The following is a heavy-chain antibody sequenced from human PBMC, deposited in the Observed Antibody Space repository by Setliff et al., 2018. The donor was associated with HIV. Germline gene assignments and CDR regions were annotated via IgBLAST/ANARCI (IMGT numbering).Heavy chain of an antibody. CDR3: ARHPPPNSSPGFDS. Sequence: PSETLSLTCAVYGGSFSGYYWSWIRQPPGKGLEWIGSIYHSGSSYYNPSLKSRVTISVDTSKNHFSLNLSSVTAADTAVYYCARHPPPNSSPGFDSWGQGTLVTVSS. CDR1: GGSFSGYY. J-gene: IGHJ4*02. D-gene: IGHD6-13*01. V-gene: IGHV4-34*01. CDR2: IYHSGSS.